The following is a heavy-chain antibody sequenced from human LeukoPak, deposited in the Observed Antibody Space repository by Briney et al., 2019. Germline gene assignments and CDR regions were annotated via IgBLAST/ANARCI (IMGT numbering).Heavy chain of an antibody. J-gene: IGHJ4*02. Sequence: PGGSLRLSCAASGFTFSSYWMHWVRQDPGKGLVWVSRISSDESSTSYADSVKGRFTISRDNAKNTLYLQMNSLRAEDTALYYCARGGHHYHSSGYYGGTNLDYWGQGTLVTVSS. CDR3: ARGGHHYHSSGYYGGTNLDY. D-gene: IGHD3-22*01. CDR1: GFTFSSYW. CDR2: ISSDESST. V-gene: IGHV3-74*01.